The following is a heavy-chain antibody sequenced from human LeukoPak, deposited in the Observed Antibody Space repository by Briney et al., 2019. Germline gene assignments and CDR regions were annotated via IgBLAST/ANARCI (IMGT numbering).Heavy chain of an antibody. J-gene: IGHJ3*02. CDR1: GGSISSGSYY. CDR2: IYTSGST. V-gene: IGHV4-61*02. Sequence: SETLSLTCTVSGGSISSGSYYWSWIRQPAGKGLEWIGRIYTSGSTNYNPSLKSRVTISVDTSKNQFSLKLSSVTAADTAVYYCARVPPWFGGPPGAFDIWGQGTMVTVSS. D-gene: IGHD3-10*01. CDR3: ARVPPWFGGPPGAFDI.